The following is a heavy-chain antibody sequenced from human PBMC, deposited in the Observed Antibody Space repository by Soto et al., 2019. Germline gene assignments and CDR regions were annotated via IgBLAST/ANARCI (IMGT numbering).Heavy chain of an antibody. CDR2: IWYDGSNK. CDR1: GFTFSSYG. J-gene: IGHJ4*03. Sequence: QVQLVESGGGVVQPGRSLRLSCAASGFTFSSYGMHWVRQAPGRGLEWVAVIWYDGSNKYYADSVRGRFTISRDNSKKTLYLEKNSLRAEETAVYYCARHGFGEIGYVDYWGQGTLGYVSS. CDR3: ARHGFGEIGYVDY. V-gene: IGHV3-33*01. D-gene: IGHD3-10*01.